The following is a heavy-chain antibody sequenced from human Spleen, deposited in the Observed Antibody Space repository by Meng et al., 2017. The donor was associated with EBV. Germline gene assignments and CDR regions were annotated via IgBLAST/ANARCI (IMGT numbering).Heavy chain of an antibody. CDR3: ATMMKSGFDH. Sequence: QWQLCRSVAELMGPGSSVKASCKAACGTLRNYAIACGRQAPGQGLEWMGGFIPFFGTPNYAHRFQGRVTITADRSTSTAYMQLTSLRSEDTATYYCATMMKSGFDHWGQGTLVTVSS. CDR2: FIPFFGTP. D-gene: IGHD3-16*01. V-gene: IGHV1-69*06. J-gene: IGHJ4*02. CDR1: CGTLRNYA.